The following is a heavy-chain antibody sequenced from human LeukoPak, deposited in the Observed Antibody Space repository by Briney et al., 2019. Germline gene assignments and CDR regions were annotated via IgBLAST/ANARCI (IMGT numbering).Heavy chain of an antibody. D-gene: IGHD2-2*02. J-gene: IGHJ4*02. CDR1: GYTFTGYY. V-gene: IGHV1-2*02. Sequence: RASVKVSCKASGYTFTGYYMHWVRQAPGQGLEWMGWINPNSGGTNYAQKFQGRVTMTRDTSISTAYMELSRLRSDDTAVYYCARDGDSVVVPAAIDYWGQGTLVTVSS. CDR2: INPNSGGT. CDR3: ARDGDSVVVPAAIDY.